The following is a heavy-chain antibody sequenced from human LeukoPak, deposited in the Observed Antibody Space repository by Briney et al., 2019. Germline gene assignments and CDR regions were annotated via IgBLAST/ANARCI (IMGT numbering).Heavy chain of an antibody. CDR2: INPNSGGT. J-gene: IGHJ4*02. Sequence: ASVKVSCKASGYTFTGYYMHWVRQAPGQGLEWMGWINPNSGGTNYAQKFQGRVTMTRDTSISIAYMELSRLRSDDTAVYYCARGGDSSSRTAFYYFDYWGQGTLVTVSS. CDR3: ARGGDSSSRTAFYYFDY. D-gene: IGHD6-6*01. CDR1: GYTFTGYY. V-gene: IGHV1-2*02.